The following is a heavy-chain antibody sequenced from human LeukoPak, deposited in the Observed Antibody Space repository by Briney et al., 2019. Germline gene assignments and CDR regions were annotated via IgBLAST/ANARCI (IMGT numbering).Heavy chain of an antibody. Sequence: GGSLRLSCAASGFTFSSYGMHWVRQAPGKGLEWVAVISYDGSNKYYADSVKGRFTISRDNSKNSLYLQMNSLRAEDTAVYYCAELGITMIGGVWGKGTTVTISS. CDR3: AELGITMIGGV. CDR1: GFTFSSYG. V-gene: IGHV3-30*18. D-gene: IGHD3-10*02. CDR2: ISYDGSNK. J-gene: IGHJ6*04.